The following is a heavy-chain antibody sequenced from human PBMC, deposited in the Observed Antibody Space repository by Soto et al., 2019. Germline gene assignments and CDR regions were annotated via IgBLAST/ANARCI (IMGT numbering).Heavy chain of an antibody. CDR3: AKNVWGITIFGGMDV. CDR1: GFTFSSYA. J-gene: IGHJ6*02. CDR2: ISGSGGST. Sequence: PGGSLRLSCAASGFTFSSYAMSWVRQAPGKGLEWVSAISGSGGSTYYADSVKGRFTISRDNSKNTLYLQMNSLRAEDTAVYYCAKNVWGITIFGGMDVWGQGNTVPISS. D-gene: IGHD3-9*01. V-gene: IGHV3-23*01.